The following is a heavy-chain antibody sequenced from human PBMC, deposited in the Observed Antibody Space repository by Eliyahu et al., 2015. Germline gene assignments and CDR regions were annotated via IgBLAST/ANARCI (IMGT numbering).Heavy chain of an antibody. D-gene: IGHD6-19*01. CDR1: GXSXSSYY. J-gene: IGHJ3*02. CDR3: ARPYRSGWYGAFDI. CDR2: MYYSVST. Sequence: QVQLQESGPGLVKPSETLSLTCTXSGXSXSSYYWSWIRQPPGKGXEWXGYMYYSVSTSYNPSLKSRVTISVDTSKXQFSLNLSSVTAADTAVYYCARPYRSGWYGAFDIWGQGTMVTVSS. V-gene: IGHV4-59*08.